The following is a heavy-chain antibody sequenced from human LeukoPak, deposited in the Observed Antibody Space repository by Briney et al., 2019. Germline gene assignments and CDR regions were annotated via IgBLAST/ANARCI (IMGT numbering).Heavy chain of an antibody. CDR2: IYYSGST. V-gene: IGHV4-30-4*01. CDR1: GGSISSGDYY. D-gene: IGHD4-17*01. J-gene: IGHJ4*02. CDR3: ARDRPGDDYGDYFDY. Sequence: SETLSPTCTVSGGSISSGDYYWSWIRQPPGKGLEWIGYIYYSGSTYYNPSLKSRVTMSVDTSKNQFSLKLSSVTAADTAVYYCARDRPGDDYGDYFDYWGQGILVTVSS.